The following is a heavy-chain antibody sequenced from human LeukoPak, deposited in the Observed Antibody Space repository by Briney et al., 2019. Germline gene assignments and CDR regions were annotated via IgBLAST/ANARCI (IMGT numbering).Heavy chain of an antibody. CDR1: GFRFSAYA. Sequence: GGSLRLSCTASGFRFSAYAMQWVRQAPGKGLEWVAVISIDGNTQYYADSVRGRFSISRDNSKNTLYLEMSSLRGEDTGIFYCAREEYKYGLGALHVWGQGTTVTVSS. D-gene: IGHD5-18*01. J-gene: IGHJ6*02. CDR3: AREEYKYGLGALHV. CDR2: ISIDGNTQ. V-gene: IGHV3-30-3*01.